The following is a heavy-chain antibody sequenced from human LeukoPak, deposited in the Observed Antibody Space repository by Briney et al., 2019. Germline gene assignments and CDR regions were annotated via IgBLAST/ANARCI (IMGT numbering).Heavy chain of an antibody. J-gene: IGHJ4*02. V-gene: IGHV4-39*01. CDR3: ARVPTVTFFDY. CDR1: GGSISSSSYY. Sequence: SETLSLTCTVSGGSISSSSYYWGWIRQPPGKGLEWIGSIYYSRSTYYNPSLKSRVTISVDTSKNQFSLKLSSVTAADTAVYYCARVPTVTFFDYWGQGTLVTVSS. CDR2: IYYSRST. D-gene: IGHD4-17*01.